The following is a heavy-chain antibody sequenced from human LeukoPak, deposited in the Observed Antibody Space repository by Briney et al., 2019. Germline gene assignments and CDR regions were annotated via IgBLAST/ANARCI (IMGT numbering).Heavy chain of an antibody. CDR3: ARDEVGGPLKY. V-gene: IGHV3-30*03. CDR1: GFTFSSYG. J-gene: IGHJ4*02. D-gene: IGHD1-26*01. CDR2: ISYDGSNK. Sequence: PGRSLRLSCAASGFTFSSYGMHWVRQAPGKGLEWVTVISYDGSNKYYADSVKGRFTISRDNSKNTLHLQMNSLRAEDTAVYYCARDEVGGPLKYWGQGILVTVSS.